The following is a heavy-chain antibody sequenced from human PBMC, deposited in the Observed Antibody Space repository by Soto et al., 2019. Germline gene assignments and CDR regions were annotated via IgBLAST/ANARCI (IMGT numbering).Heavy chain of an antibody. CDR3: AIMKAVAGTFNY. CDR2: ISSSSSYI. V-gene: IGHV3-21*01. Sequence: EVQLVESGGGLVKPGGSLRLSCAASGFTFSSYSMKWVRQAPGKGLEWVSSISSSSSYIYYADSVKGRFTISRDNANNSLYLQMNSRRAEDTAVYYGAIMKAVAGTFNYLGQGTLGTVSS. J-gene: IGHJ4*02. CDR1: GFTFSSYS. D-gene: IGHD6-19*01.